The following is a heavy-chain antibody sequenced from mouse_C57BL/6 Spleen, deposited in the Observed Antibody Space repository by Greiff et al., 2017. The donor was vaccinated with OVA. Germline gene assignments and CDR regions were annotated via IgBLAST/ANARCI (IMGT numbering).Heavy chain of an antibody. CDR2: IYPGDGDT. J-gene: IGHJ1*03. CDR3: ARPYGSSYGYFDV. CDR1: GYAFSSYW. Sequence: QVQLQQSGAELVKPGASVKISCKASGYAFSSYWMNWVKQRPGKGLEWIGQIYPGDGDTNDNGKFKGKATLTADKSSSTAYMQLSSLTSEDSAVYFCARPYGSSYGYFDVWGTGTTVTVSS. V-gene: IGHV1-80*01. D-gene: IGHD1-1*01.